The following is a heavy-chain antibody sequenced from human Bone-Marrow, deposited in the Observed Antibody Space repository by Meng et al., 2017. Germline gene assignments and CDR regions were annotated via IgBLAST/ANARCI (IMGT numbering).Heavy chain of an antibody. Sequence: APRKESVPGLVTPSQTLSPTCTVSGGSISSGGYYWSWIRQHPGKGLEWIGYIYYSGSTYYNPSLKSRVTISVDTSKNQFSLKLSSVTAADTAVYYCARGPLSAAGTMGYFQHWGQGTLVTVSS. D-gene: IGHD6-13*01. CDR3: ARGPLSAAGTMGYFQH. CDR2: IYYSGST. J-gene: IGHJ1*01. CDR1: GGSISSGGYY. V-gene: IGHV4-31*03.